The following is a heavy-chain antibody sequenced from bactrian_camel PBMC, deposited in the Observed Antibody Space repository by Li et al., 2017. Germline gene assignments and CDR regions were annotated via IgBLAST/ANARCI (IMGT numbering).Heavy chain of an antibody. Sequence: DVQLVESGGGSVQTGESLRLSCAASGFVDSRYCMGWFRQAPGKEREGVANIDGHDVSRYAHSVKGRFTISQDNTKKMVYLQMSSLSPEDTAIYYCAVYDAYAGRCSFREDYYDYWGPGTQVTVS. D-gene: IGHD2*01. CDR1: GFVDSRYC. CDR2: IDGHDVSR. V-gene: IGHV3S40*01. J-gene: IGHJ4*01. CDR3: AVYDAYAGRCSFREDYYDY.